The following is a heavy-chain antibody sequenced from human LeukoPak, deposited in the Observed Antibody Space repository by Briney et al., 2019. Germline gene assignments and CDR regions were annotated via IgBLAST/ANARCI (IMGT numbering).Heavy chain of an antibody. Sequence: GGSLRLSCAASGFTFSSYAMSWVRQAPGKGLEWVSAISGSGGSTYYADSVKGRFTISRDNSKNTLYLQMNSLRAEDTAVYYCASGPDYYDSGSYLPSWGQGTLVTVSS. J-gene: IGHJ5*02. CDR3: ASGPDYYDSGSYLPS. CDR2: ISGSGGST. CDR1: GFTFSSYA. V-gene: IGHV3-23*01. D-gene: IGHD3-10*01.